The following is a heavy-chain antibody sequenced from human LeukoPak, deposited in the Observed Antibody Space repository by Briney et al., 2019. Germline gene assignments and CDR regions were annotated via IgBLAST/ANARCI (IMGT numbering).Heavy chain of an antibody. J-gene: IGHJ3*02. CDR3: ARSLEDIAPTPGAFDI. Sequence: SQTLSLTCTVSGGSISSGDYYWSWIRQPPGKGLEWIGYIYYSGSTYYNPSLKSRVTISVDTSKNQFSLKLSSVTAADTAVYYCARSLEDIAPTPGAFDIWGQGTMVTVSS. V-gene: IGHV4-30-4*08. D-gene: IGHD2-15*01. CDR2: IYYSGST. CDR1: GGSISSGDYY.